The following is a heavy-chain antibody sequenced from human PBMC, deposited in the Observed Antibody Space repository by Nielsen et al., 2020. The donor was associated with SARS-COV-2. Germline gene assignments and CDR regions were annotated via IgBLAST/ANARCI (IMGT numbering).Heavy chain of an antibody. D-gene: IGHD2-15*01. Sequence: GGSLRLSCAASGFTFDDYGMSWVRQAPGKGLEWVSGINWNGGSTGYADSVKGRFTISRDNAKNSLYLQMNSLRAEDTALYHCAIDKWGYCSGGSCYTNWFDPWGQGTLVTVSS. CDR2: INWNGGST. CDR3: AIDKWGYCSGGSCYTNWFDP. CDR1: GFTFDDYG. V-gene: IGHV3-20*01. J-gene: IGHJ5*02.